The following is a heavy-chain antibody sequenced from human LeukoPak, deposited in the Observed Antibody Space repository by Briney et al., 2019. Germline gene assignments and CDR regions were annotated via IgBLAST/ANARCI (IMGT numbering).Heavy chain of an antibody. D-gene: IGHD3-10*01. CDR1: GFTLDDYG. J-gene: IGHJ6*03. Sequence: GGALRLSCAASGFTLDDYGMSWVRQAPGKGLEGVSGIKWNGGSTGYADSVKGRFTIPRDNAKTSLYLQMTSLRAEDTAFYYCARLPMVRGVIISNYYYYYMDVWGKGPTVTISS. V-gene: IGHV3-20*04. CDR3: ARLPMVRGVIISNYYYYYMDV. CDR2: IKWNGGST.